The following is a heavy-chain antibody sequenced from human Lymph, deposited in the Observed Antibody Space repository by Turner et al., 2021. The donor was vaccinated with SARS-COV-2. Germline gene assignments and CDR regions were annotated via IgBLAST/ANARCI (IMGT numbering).Heavy chain of an antibody. CDR3: ARGPPDFPYYFDY. J-gene: IGHJ4*02. D-gene: IGHD2-21*02. V-gene: IGHV3-21*01. CDR2: ITFTSSYI. Sequence: EVQLVESGGGLVKPGGSLRLSCAASGFTFSSYSMNWGRQAPGKVLGWVSSITFTSSYIYYADSVKGRFTISRDNAKNSLYLQMNSLRAEDTAVYYCARGPPDFPYYFDYWGQGTLVTVSS. CDR1: GFTFSSYS.